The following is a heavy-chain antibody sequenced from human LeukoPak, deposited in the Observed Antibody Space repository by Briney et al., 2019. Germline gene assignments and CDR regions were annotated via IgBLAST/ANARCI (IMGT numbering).Heavy chain of an antibody. D-gene: IGHD2-2*01. Sequence: GGSLRLSCAASGFTFSSSWMHWVRQAPGKGLVWVSRINSDGTTTAYADSVKGRFTISRDNAKNTLYLRTNSLRAEDTAVYYCARGDAYALKYWGQGTLATVSS. CDR1: GFTFSSSW. J-gene: IGHJ4*02. CDR3: ARGDAYALKY. V-gene: IGHV3-74*01. CDR2: INSDGTTT.